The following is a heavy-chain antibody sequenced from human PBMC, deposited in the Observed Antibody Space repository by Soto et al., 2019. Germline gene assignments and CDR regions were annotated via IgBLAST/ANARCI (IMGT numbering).Heavy chain of an antibody. Sequence: QVQLVQSGAEVKKPGSSVKVSCKASGGTFSNYAINWVRQAPGQGLEWMGGIIPIFGTANYAQKFQGRVTITADESTSPAYLDLSSLRSEDTAVYYCARPVEMATISRSYLFYWGQGTLVTVSS. D-gene: IGHD5-12*01. CDR2: IIPIFGTA. CDR1: GGTFSNYA. V-gene: IGHV1-69*01. J-gene: IGHJ4*02. CDR3: ARPVEMATISRSYLFY.